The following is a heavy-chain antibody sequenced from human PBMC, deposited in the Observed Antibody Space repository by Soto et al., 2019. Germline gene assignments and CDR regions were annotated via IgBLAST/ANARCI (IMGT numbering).Heavy chain of an antibody. CDR1: GFTYSSHG. CDR3: ARDGQYRTDGFDI. V-gene: IGHV3-23*01. Sequence: EAQLLESGGELIQPGGSLRLSCAASGFTYSSHGMSWVRQAPGKGLEWIAGLSRGGGSTYYADSVKGRFTISRDNSMHSLDLIMNSLRVEDTALYYCARDGQYRTDGFDIWGQGTMVTVSS. D-gene: IGHD5-12*01. J-gene: IGHJ3*02. CDR2: LSRGGGST.